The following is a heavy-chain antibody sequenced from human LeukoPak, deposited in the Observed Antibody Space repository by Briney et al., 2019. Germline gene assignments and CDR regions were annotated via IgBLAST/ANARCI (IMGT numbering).Heavy chain of an antibody. D-gene: IGHD3-16*01. CDR3: VRGGWGQPFDY. CDR1: GFTFSSYN. Sequence: PGGSLRLSYSASGFTFSSYNMHWVRQAPGKGLDYVSAISSDGGSIYYADSVKGRFTISRDNSKNMLYLQMNSLTAEDTAAYYCVRGGWGQPFDYWGQGTLVTVSS. CDR2: ISSDGGSI. J-gene: IGHJ4*02. V-gene: IGHV3-64D*09.